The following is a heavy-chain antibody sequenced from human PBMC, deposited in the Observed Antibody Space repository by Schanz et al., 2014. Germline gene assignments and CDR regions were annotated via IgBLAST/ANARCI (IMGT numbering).Heavy chain of an antibody. D-gene: IGHD6-13*01. J-gene: IGHJ4*02. CDR1: GYIFGSHG. CDR2: MNSKTGNT. CDR3: ARDGEAAAGCDY. V-gene: IGHV1-8*01. Sequence: QLMQSGSEVRKPGASVKVSCKASGYIFGSHGMTWVRQATGQGLEWMGWMNSKTGNTGYAQRFQGRVTMTRNTSITTAYLELSSLRSGDTAVYYCARDGEAAAGCDYWGQGTLVTVSS.